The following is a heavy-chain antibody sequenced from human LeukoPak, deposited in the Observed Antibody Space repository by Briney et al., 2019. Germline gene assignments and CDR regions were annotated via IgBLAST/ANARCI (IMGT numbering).Heavy chain of an antibody. CDR1: GGSISSYY. Sequence: SETLSLTCTVSGGSISSYYWSWIRQPPGKGLEWIGYIYYSGSTNYNPSLKSRVTISVDTSKNQFSLKLSSVTAADTAVYYCARLGERGHREFGELSPPIYYYYGMDVWGQGTTVTVSS. V-gene: IGHV4-59*08. D-gene: IGHD3-10*01. CDR3: ARLGERGHREFGELSPPIYYYYGMDV. J-gene: IGHJ6*02. CDR2: IYYSGST.